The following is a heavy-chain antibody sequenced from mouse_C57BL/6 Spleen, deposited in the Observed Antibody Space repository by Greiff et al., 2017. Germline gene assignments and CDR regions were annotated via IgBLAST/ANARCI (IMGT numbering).Heavy chain of an antibody. V-gene: IGHV7-3*01. Sequence: EVKLMESGGGLVQPGGSLSLSCAASGFTFTDYYMSWVRQPPGKALEWLGFIRNKATGYTTEYSASVKGRFTISRDNSQSILYLQMNALRAEDSATYYCASQGYYGYYVRFAYWGQGTLVTVSA. CDR1: GFTFTDYY. CDR3: ASQGYYGYYVRFAY. D-gene: IGHD2-1*01. J-gene: IGHJ3*01. CDR2: IRNKATGYTT.